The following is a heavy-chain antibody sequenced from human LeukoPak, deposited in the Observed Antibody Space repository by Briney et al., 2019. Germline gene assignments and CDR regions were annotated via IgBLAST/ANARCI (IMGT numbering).Heavy chain of an antibody. D-gene: IGHD1-26*01. CDR1: GFTFSSYS. V-gene: IGHV3-48*01. CDR2: ISSSSSTI. J-gene: IGHJ4*02. Sequence: GGSLRLSCAASGFTFSSYSMNWVRQAPGKGLEWVSYISSSSSTIYYADSVKGRFTISRDNAKNSLYLQMNSLRAEDTAVYYCARDQSKWEPHAKGLDYWGQGTLVTVSS. CDR3: ARDQSKWEPHAKGLDY.